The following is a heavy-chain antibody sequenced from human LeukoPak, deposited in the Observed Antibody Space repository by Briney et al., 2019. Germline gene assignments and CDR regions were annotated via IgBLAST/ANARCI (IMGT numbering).Heavy chain of an antibody. V-gene: IGHV3-53*01. J-gene: IGHJ4*02. D-gene: IGHD6-13*01. CDR1: GFTVSSNY. CDR2: IYSGGST. CDR3: ARGGCSSSWPIDY. Sequence: PGGSLRLSCAASGFTVSSNYMSWVRQAPGKGLEWVSVIYSGGSTYYADSVKGRFTISRDNSKNTLYLQMNSLRAEDTAVYYCARGGCSSSWPIDYWGQGTLVTVSS.